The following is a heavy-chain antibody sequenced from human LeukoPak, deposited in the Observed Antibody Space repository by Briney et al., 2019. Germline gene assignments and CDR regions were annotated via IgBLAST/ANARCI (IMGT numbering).Heavy chain of an antibody. CDR1: GFTFSSYS. D-gene: IGHD6-13*01. CDR3: ARTADSSSWPVHFDY. CDR2: IRSSSSYI. Sequence: PGGSLRLSCAASGFTFSSYSMNWVRQAPGKGLEWVSSIRSSSSYIYYADSVKGRFTISRDNAKNSLYLQMNSLRAEDTAVYYCARTADSSSWPVHFDYWGQGTLVTASS. J-gene: IGHJ4*02. V-gene: IGHV3-21*01.